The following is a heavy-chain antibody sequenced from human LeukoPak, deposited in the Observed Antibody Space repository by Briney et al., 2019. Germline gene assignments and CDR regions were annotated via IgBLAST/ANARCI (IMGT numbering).Heavy chain of an antibody. Sequence: PGGSLRLSCAASGFTSSAYEMNWVRQAPGKGLEWVSYIGGSGSTVYYADSVKGRFTISRDNAKNSLYMQMESLRDEDTAIYYCARDTLEYSNSPDALDIWGQGTMVTVSS. D-gene: IGHD4-23*01. CDR2: IGGSGSTV. V-gene: IGHV3-48*03. CDR3: ARDTLEYSNSPDALDI. J-gene: IGHJ3*02. CDR1: GFTSSAYE.